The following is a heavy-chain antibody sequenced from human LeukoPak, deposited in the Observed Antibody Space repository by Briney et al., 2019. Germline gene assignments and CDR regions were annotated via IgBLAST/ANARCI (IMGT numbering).Heavy chain of an antibody. CDR3: AKDIAEAGTSLGVVSGFDY. D-gene: IGHD6-19*01. CDR2: IQYDGSNK. CDR1: GFIFSTYD. Sequence: GGSLRLSCAASGFIFSTYDMHWVRQAPGKGLEWVAFIQYDGSNKNYADSVKGRFTISRDNSKNTLYLQMNSLRAEDTAVYYCAKDIAEAGTSLGVVSGFDYGGQGTLVTVSS. J-gene: IGHJ4*02. V-gene: IGHV3-30*02.